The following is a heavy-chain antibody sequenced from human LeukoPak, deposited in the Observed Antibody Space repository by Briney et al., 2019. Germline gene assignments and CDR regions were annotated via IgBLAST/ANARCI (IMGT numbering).Heavy chain of an antibody. Sequence: GGPLRLSCAASGFTFSDYDMHWVRQATGKGLEGVSAIGTAGDTYYTGSVKGRFTISRENAKNSLYLQMNSLRAGDTAVYYCARVAKERVGGVYYFDYWGQGTLVTVSS. D-gene: IGHD1-1*01. J-gene: IGHJ4*02. CDR2: IGTAGDT. CDR1: GFTFSDYD. V-gene: IGHV3-13*01. CDR3: ARVAKERVGGVYYFDY.